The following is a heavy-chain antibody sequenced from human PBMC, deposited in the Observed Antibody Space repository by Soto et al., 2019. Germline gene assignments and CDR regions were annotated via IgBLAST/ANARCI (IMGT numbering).Heavy chain of an antibody. CDR1: GFTFSSYG. Sequence: QVQLVESGGGVVQPGRSLRLSCAASGFTFSSYGMHWVRQAPGKGLEWVAVIWYDGSNKYYADSVKGRFTISRDNSKNTLYLQMNSLRAEDTAVYYCASTRFCSGGSCYPSAFDYRGQGTLVTVSS. J-gene: IGHJ4*02. CDR3: ASTRFCSGGSCYPSAFDY. D-gene: IGHD2-15*01. CDR2: IWYDGSNK. V-gene: IGHV3-33*01.